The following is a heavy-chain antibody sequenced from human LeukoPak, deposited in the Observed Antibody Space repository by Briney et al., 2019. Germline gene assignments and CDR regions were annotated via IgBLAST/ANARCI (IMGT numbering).Heavy chain of an antibody. D-gene: IGHD5-24*01. V-gene: IGHV1-18*01. CDR1: GYTFTSYG. CDR2: ISAYNGNI. J-gene: IGHJ4*02. CDR3: ARDQSRDGYNRFDY. Sequence: ASVKVSCKASGYTFTSYGISWVRQAPGQGLEWMGWISAYNGNINYAQKLQGRVTMTTDTSTSTAYMELRSLRSDDTAVYYCARDQSRDGYNRFDYWGQGTLVTVSS.